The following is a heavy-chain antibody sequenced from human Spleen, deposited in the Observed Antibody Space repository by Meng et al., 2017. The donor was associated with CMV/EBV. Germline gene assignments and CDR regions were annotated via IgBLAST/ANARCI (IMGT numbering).Heavy chain of an antibody. Sequence: SETLSLTCTVSGGSISSSYWSWIRQPPGKGLEWIGYLYYTGTTDYNPPLKSRVTISVDTSKNQFSLKLSSVTAADTAVYYCARLTGTTSGDYYYYYGMDVWGQGTTVTVSS. CDR3: ARLTGTTSGDYYYYYGMDV. V-gene: IGHV4-59*12. J-gene: IGHJ6*02. D-gene: IGHD1-7*01. CDR1: GGSISSSY. CDR2: LYYTGTT.